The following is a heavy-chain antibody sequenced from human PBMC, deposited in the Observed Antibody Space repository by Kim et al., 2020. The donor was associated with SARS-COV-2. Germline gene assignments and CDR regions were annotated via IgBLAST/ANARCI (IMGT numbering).Heavy chain of an antibody. CDR3: AKSTTFVYWYFDL. J-gene: IGHJ2*01. V-gene: IGHV1-69*01. D-gene: IGHD1-1*01. Sequence: YAQKFKDRVTITAEGSTSTFYMELSSLRSEDTALYYCAKSTTFVYWYFDLWGRGTLVSVSS.